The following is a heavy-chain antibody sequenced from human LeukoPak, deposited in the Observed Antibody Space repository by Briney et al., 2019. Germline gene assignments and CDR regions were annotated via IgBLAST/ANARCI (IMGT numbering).Heavy chain of an antibody. CDR2: ISNSDDNT. J-gene: IGHJ4*02. CDR1: GFTFSSYA. V-gene: IGHV3-23*01. Sequence: GGSLRLSCAASGFTFSSYAMSWVRQAPGKGLEWVSTISNSDDNTYYTDSVKGRFTISRDNSKSTLYLQMISLTAEDTAIYYCAKATGNLGNWGQGTLVTVSS. D-gene: IGHD1-1*01. CDR3: AKATGNLGN.